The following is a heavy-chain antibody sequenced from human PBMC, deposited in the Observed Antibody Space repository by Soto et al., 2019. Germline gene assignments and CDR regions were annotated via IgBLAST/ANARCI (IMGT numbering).Heavy chain of an antibody. CDR2: IYPCACDT. Sequence: GFVKTSGKVAEHIFTNFSIGWVRRTPRKGLEWVGMIYPCACDTKASPSFQAHVTISPDKSITTAYLQWSSLKASDTAMYYCARLAFNSSSGALDYWGKGTLVTVS. D-gene: IGHD3-22*01. CDR3: ARLAFNSSSGALDY. V-gene: IGHV5-51*01. CDR1: EHIFTNFS. J-gene: IGHJ4*02.